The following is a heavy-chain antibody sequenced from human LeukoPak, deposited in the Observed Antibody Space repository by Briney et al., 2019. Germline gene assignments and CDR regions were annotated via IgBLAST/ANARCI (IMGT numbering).Heavy chain of an antibody. J-gene: IGHJ4*02. V-gene: IGHV3-74*01. CDR1: GFTFSSYW. CDR3: ARRDFGAPTLYYFDS. D-gene: IGHD4/OR15-4a*01. Sequence: GGSLRLSCAASGFTFSSYWMHWVRQAPGKGLVWVSRINGDGSSTNYADSVKGRFTISRDNAKNTLYLQMNSLRAEDTAVYYCARRDFGAPTLYYFDSWGRGTLVTVSS. CDR2: INGDGSST.